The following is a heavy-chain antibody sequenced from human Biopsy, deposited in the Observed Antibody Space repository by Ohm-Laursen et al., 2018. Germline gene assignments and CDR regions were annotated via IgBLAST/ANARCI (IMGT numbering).Heavy chain of an antibody. V-gene: IGHV1-2*02. CDR3: ARASMIRGVMDVDY. D-gene: IGHD3-10*01. Sequence: SVKVSCKASGYTFTGHYMHWVRQAPGQGLEWMGWINPNGGDTNSAQKFQGRVTMTTDTSVSTAYMELSRLTFDDTAVYYWARASMIRGVMDVDYWGQGTLFIVSS. CDR2: INPNGGDT. CDR1: GYTFTGHY. J-gene: IGHJ4*02.